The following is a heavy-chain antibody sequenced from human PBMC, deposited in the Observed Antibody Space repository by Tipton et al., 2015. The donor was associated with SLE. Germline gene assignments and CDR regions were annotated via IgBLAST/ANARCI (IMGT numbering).Heavy chain of an antibody. CDR2: IYHSGST. CDR1: GGSISSSNW. D-gene: IGHD3-3*01. J-gene: IGHJ3*02. Sequence: TLSLTCAVSGGSISSSNWWSWVRQPPGKGLEWIGEIYHSGSTNYNPSLKSRVTISVDTSKKKFSLKLSSVTAADTAVYYCARGVAGLEDACDIWGQGTMVTVSS. CDR3: ARGVAGLEDACDI. V-gene: IGHV4-4*02.